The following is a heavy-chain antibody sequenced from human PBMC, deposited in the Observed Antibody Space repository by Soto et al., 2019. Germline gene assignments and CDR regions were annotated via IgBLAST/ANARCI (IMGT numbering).Heavy chain of an antibody. J-gene: IGHJ4*02. CDR1: GFTFSSYA. V-gene: IGHV3-23*01. D-gene: IGHD2-15*01. Sequence: EVQLLESGGGLEQPGGSLRLSCAASGFTFSSYAMTWVRQAPGKGLECVSVITASGDATAYADSVKGRFTMSRDNSKNTLFLQMNSLRVEDTAVYYCAKGTLGWCSGATCYPFDSWGQGTLVTVSS. CDR3: AKGTLGWCSGATCYPFDS. CDR2: ITASGDAT.